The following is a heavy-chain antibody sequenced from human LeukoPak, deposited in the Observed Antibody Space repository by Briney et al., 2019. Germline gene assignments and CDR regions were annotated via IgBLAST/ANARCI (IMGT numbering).Heavy chain of an antibody. CDR2: INPNSGGT. CDR3: ARVPIWLGPKLPALPDY. J-gene: IGHJ4*02. CDR1: GYTFTCYY. D-gene: IGHD5-24*01. V-gene: IGHV1-2*02. Sequence: ASVKVSCKASGYTFTCYYMHWVRQAPGPGLEWMGCINPNSGGTNYAQTFQGRVTMTTGTSISSGDMEMSKLKSHDTAVYYCARVPIWLGPKLPALPDYWGQGTLVTVSS.